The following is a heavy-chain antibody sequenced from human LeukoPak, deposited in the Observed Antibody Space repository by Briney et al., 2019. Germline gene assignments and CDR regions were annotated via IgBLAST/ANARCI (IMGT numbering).Heavy chain of an antibody. J-gene: IGHJ4*02. CDR1: GGSMSSDY. Sequence: PSETLSLTCSVSGGSMSSDYYSWIRQPTGKGLEWIGRIYTSGSTNYNPSLQSRVTMSVDTSKNQFSLRLSSVTDDTAVYYCCRSAYTYGPFDYWGQGTLVAVSS. CDR2: IYTSGST. CDR3: CRSAYTYGPFDY. D-gene: IGHD3-16*01. V-gene: IGHV4-4*07.